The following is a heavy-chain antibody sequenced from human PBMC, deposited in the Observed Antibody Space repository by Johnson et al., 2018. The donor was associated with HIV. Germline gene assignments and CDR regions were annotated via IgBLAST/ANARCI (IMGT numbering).Heavy chain of an antibody. CDR2: VSYDGPDK. D-gene: IGHD4-17*01. J-gene: IGHJ3*02. Sequence: QVQLVESGGGVVQPGRSLRLSCAASGFTFSTYGMHWVRQAPGKGLEWVAVVSYDGPDKYYADSVKGRFTISRENAKNSVYLQMNSLRSDDTAVYYCASDYGDYDHAFDIWGRGTVVTVTS. CDR3: ASDYGDYDHAFDI. CDR1: GFTFSTYG. V-gene: IGHV3-30*19.